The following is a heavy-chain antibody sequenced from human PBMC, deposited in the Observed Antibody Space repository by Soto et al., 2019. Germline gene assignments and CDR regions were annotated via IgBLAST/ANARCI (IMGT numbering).Heavy chain of an antibody. J-gene: IGHJ4*02. Sequence: QLQLQESGPGLVKPSETLSLTCTVSGGSISSSSYYWGWIRQPPGKGLEWIGSIYYSGSTYYNPSLKSRVTISVATSKNQFSLRLSSVTAADTAVYYCARTDSGYDFWDWGQGTLVTVSS. CDR1: GGSISSSSYY. CDR2: IYYSGST. D-gene: IGHD5-12*01. V-gene: IGHV4-39*01. CDR3: ARTDSGYDFWD.